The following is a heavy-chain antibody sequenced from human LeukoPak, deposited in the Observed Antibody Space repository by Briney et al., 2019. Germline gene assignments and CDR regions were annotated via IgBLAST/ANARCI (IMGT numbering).Heavy chain of an antibody. CDR2: IYYSGST. CDR1: GGSISHYY. CDR3: ARGYYDSSGYLISYNWFDP. V-gene: IGHV4-59*01. J-gene: IGHJ5*02. Sequence: SETLSLTCTVSGGSISHYYWSWIRQPPGKGLEWIGYIYYSGSTNYNPSLKSRVTISVDTSKNQFSPRLSSVTAADTAVYYCARGYYDSSGYLISYNWFDPWGQGTLVTVSS. D-gene: IGHD3-22*01.